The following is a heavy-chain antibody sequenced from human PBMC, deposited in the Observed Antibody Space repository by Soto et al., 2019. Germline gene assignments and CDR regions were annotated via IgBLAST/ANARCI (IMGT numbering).Heavy chain of an antibody. D-gene: IGHD1-20*01. CDR3: ATVHGRVLDNWNDESFDY. CDR1: GYTFTSYA. J-gene: IGHJ4*02. CDR2: INPGNGNT. V-gene: IGHV1-3*01. Sequence: ASVKVSCKASGYTFTSYAMHWVRQAPGQRLEWMGCINPGNGNTNYSQKFQGRVTMTEDTSTDTAYMELSSLRSEDTAVYYCATVHGRVLDNWNDESFDYWGQGTLVTSPQ.